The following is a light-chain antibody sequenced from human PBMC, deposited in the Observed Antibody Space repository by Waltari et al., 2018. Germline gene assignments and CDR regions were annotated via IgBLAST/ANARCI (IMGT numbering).Light chain of an antibody. Sequence: EIVMTQSPATLSVSRGGSATLSCRASLSIDDSLAWYQQKPGQPPRLLIHGASTRDTGIPVRFSGSGSGTAFTLTIPGLQSEDFAVYFCQQYNQWPLTFGRGTKVEIK. J-gene: IGKJ4*01. V-gene: IGKV3-15*01. CDR3: QQYNQWPLT. CDR2: GAS. CDR1: LSIDDS.